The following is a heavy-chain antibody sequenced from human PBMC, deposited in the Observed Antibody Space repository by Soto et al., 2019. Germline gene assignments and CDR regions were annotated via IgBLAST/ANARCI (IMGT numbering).Heavy chain of an antibody. CDR1: GDSVSSNSAA. CDR2: TYYRSKWYN. CDR3: ARDWAGGSSWYGESYYYYGMDV. Sequence: SETLSLTCAISGDSVSSNSAAWNWIRQSPSRGLEWLGRTYYRSKWYNDYAVSVKSRITINPDTSKNQFSLQLNSVTPEDTAVYYCARDWAGGSSWYGESYYYYGMDVWGQGTTVTVSS. D-gene: IGHD6-13*01. J-gene: IGHJ6*02. V-gene: IGHV6-1*01.